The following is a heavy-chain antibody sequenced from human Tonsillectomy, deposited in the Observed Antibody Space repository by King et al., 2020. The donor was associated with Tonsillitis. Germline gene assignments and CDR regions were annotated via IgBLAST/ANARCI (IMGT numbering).Heavy chain of an antibody. J-gene: IGHJ4*02. CDR3: AKVLWVGDSLYIGPFDF. CDR1: GFTFSSHA. CDR2: ISASGDFT. V-gene: IGHV3-23*04. Sequence: VQLVESGGGLVQPGGSLRLSCGVSGFTFSSHAMSWVRQAPGKGLEGVSAISASGDFTNYADSVKGRFTVSRDNSKNMLRLQMDSLRADDTAVYYCAKVLWVGDSLYIGPFDFWGQGTLVTVSS. D-gene: IGHD3-10*01.